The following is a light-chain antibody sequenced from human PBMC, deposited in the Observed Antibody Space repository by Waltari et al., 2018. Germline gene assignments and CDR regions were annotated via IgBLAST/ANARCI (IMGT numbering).Light chain of an antibody. CDR2: VNN. Sequence: QSVLTQPPSVSGAPGQRVTISCTGSSSNLGAGYDVHWYQQLPGTVPKLLIYVNNNHPSGVPDRISASKSGTLASLAITGLQAEDEADYYCQSYDSSLTAWVFGGGTKLTVL. V-gene: IGLV1-40*01. CDR3: QSYDSSLTAWV. J-gene: IGLJ3*02. CDR1: SSNLGAGYD.